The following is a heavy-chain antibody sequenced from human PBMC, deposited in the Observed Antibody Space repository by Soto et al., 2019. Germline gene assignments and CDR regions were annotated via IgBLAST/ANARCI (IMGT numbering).Heavy chain of an antibody. CDR3: AHIVVAGLGYYFDY. CDR2: IYWDDDK. D-gene: IGHD6-19*01. Sequence: QITLKESGPTLVKPTQTLTLTCTFSGFSLSSTRMAVGWIRQPPGNALEWLALIYWDDDKRYSPFLKSRLTITKDTSKNLVVLTMSNMVPVDTARYYCAHIVVAGLGYYFDYRGEGTLVTVSS. CDR1: GFSLSSTRMA. J-gene: IGHJ4*02. V-gene: IGHV2-5*02.